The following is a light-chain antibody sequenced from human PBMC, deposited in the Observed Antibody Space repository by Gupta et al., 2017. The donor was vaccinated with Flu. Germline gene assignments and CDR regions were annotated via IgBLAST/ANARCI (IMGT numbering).Light chain of an antibody. Sequence: SLGPRALINCMYIHFFFQAANGMSDPVVTGVQPCPLPIWNYYTSSTRESGVPDRFSGSGSGTDFTLTISSLQPDDVALYYCQQYIRTPPTFGQGTRLEIK. CDR3: QQYIRTPPT. CDR1: HFFFQAANGMSD. CDR2: TSS. V-gene: IGKV4-1*01. J-gene: IGKJ5*01.